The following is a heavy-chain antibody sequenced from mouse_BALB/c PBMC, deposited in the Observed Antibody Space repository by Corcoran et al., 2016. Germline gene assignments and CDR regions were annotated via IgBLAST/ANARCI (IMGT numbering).Heavy chain of an antibody. CDR2: INTYTGEP. J-gene: IGHJ1*01. Sequence: QIQLVQSGPELKKPGETVKISCKASRYTFTNYGMNWVKQAPGKGLKWMGWINTYTGEPTYADDFKGRFAFSLDTSASTAYLQINNLKNEDTATYFFASYYGSSWYGDVWGAGTTVTVS. V-gene: IGHV9-3-1*01. D-gene: IGHD1-1*01. CDR3: ASYYGSSWYGDV. CDR1: RYTFTNYG.